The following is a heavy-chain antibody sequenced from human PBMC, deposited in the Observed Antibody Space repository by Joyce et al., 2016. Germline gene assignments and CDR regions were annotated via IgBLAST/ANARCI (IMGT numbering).Heavy chain of an antibody. CDR2: ISSAGGSI. J-gene: IGHJ6*03. Sequence: EVQLVESGGGLVQPGGSLRLSCAASGFSFSGYDMNWVRQAPGKGPEWVSYISSAGGSISYADALNGRFTISRDNAKNSLYLQMNSLRAEDTAVYYCARFGSGSYHPYRYYYMDVWGRGTAVTVSS. CDR1: GFSFSGYD. CDR3: ARFGSGSYHPYRYYYMDV. V-gene: IGHV3-48*01. D-gene: IGHD3-10*01.